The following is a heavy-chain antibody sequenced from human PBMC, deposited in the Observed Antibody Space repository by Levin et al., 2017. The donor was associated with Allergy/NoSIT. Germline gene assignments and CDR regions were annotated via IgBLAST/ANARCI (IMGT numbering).Heavy chain of an antibody. CDR2: ISGSGTNT. CDR3: AKVQRAEPGGHAYDI. V-gene: IGHV3-23*01. D-gene: IGHD6-25*01. CDR1: GFTFSSYA. Sequence: GGSLRLSCAASGFTFSSYAINWVRQAPGKGLEWVSAISGSGTNTYYTDSVKGRFTMSRDNSQNTLYLQMNSLRADDTAIYYCAKVQRAEPGGHAYDIWGQGTVVTVSS. J-gene: IGHJ3*02.